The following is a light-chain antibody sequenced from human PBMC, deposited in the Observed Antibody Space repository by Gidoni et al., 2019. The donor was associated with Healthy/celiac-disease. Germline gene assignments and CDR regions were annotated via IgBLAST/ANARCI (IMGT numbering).Light chain of an antibody. CDR1: QSVSSN. CDR3: QQYNNWPYT. CDR2: GAS. V-gene: IGKV3-15*01. Sequence: PATLSVSPGERATLSCRASQSVSSNLAWYQQKPGQAPRLLIYGASTRATGIPARFSGSGSGTEFTLTISSLQSEDFAVYYCQQYNNWPYTFGQGTKLEIK. J-gene: IGKJ2*01.